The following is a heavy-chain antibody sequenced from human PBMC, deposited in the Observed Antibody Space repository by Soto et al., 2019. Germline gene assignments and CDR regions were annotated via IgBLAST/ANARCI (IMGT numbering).Heavy chain of an antibody. CDR2: ISGSGGST. D-gene: IGHD2-2*01. J-gene: IGHJ6*02. CDR3: AKASYCSSTSCYRTYYYGMDV. CDR1: GFTFSSYA. V-gene: IGHV3-23*01. Sequence: GGSLRLSCAASGFTFSSYAMSWVRQAPGKGLEWVSAISGSGGSTYYADSVKGRFTISRDNSKNTLYLQMNSLRAEDTAVYYCAKASYCSSTSCYRTYYYGMDVWGQGTTVTVSS.